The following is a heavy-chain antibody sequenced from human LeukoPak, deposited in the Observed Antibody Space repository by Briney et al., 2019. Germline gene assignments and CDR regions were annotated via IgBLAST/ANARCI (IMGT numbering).Heavy chain of an antibody. CDR1: GYSFTDYW. J-gene: IGHJ4*02. D-gene: IGHD5-12*01. V-gene: IGHV5-51*01. CDR3: ARAWNLDY. CDR2: SNPVDSDT. Sequence: GESLQTSCKAAGYSFTDYWSWCLRQLPGKLLEWMGISNPVDSDTRYGPSFQGQVTISADKSISTAYLQWSSLKATDTAINYCARAWNLDYWGQGALVTVSS.